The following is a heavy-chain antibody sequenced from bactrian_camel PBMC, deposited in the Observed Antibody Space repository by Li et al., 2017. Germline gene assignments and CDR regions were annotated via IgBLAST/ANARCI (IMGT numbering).Heavy chain of an antibody. D-gene: IGHD3*01. CDR3: VAEYGLTHNYGDYWGDPSMCSQAKN. CDR1: GFTADDFA. J-gene: IGHJ4*01. CDR2: LSSAGNT. Sequence: HVQLVESGGGSVQAGGSLTLSCTASGFTADDFAMGWYRQAPGDECELVSSLSSAGNTYYSDSVKGRFTISNDNAKNIMFLHMNSLQTEDTAVCYCVAEYGLTHNYGDYWGDPSMCSQAKNWGQGTQVTVS. V-gene: IGHV3S60*01.